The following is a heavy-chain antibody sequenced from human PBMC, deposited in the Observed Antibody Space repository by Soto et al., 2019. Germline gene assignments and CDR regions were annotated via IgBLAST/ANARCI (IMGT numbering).Heavy chain of an antibody. CDR3: AASDTTASYYYYGMDV. V-gene: IGHV1-69*13. Sequence: ASVKVSCKASGGTFSSYAISWVRQAPGQGLGWMGGIIPIFGTANYAQKFQGRVTITADESTSTAYMELSSLRSEDTAVYYCAASDTTASYYYYGMDVWGQGTRVTVSS. D-gene: IGHD4-4*01. CDR1: GGTFSSYA. CDR2: IIPIFGTA. J-gene: IGHJ6*02.